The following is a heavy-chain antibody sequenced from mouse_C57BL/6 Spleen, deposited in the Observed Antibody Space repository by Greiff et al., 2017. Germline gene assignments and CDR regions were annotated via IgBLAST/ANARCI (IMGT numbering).Heavy chain of an antibody. D-gene: IGHD1-1*01. CDR3: AKDYGGSYGFDY. J-gene: IGHJ2*01. CDR2: IDPEDGET. CDR1: GFNIKDYY. Sequence: VQLKQSGAELVKPGASVKLSCTASGFNIKDYYMHWVKQRTEQGLEWIGRIDPEDGETKYAPKFQGKATITADTSSNTAYLQLSSLASEDTAVYYCAKDYGGSYGFDYWGQGTTLTVSS. V-gene: IGHV14-2*01.